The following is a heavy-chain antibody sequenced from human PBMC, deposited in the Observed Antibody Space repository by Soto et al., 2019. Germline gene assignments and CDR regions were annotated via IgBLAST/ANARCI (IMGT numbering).Heavy chain of an antibody. CDR1: GFTFSSYA. D-gene: IGHD3-9*01. J-gene: IGHJ2*01. CDR2: ISGSGGST. CDR3: AKTPIAHILTGYQGYFDL. V-gene: IGHV3-23*01. Sequence: EVQLLESGGGLVQPGGSLRLSCAASGFTFSSYAMSWVRQAPGKGLEWVSAISGSGGSTYYADSVKGRFTISRDNSKNTLYLQMNSLRAEDTAVYYCAKTPIAHILTGYQGYFDLWGRGTLVTVSS.